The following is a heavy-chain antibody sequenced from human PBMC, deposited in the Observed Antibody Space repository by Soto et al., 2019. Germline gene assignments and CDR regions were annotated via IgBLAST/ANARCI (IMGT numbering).Heavy chain of an antibody. V-gene: IGHV3-7*01. CDR1: GFTFSSYW. CDR3: ATEVWVYYDFWSGYSDY. Sequence: EVQLVESGGGLVQPGGSLRLSCAASGFTFSSYWMSWVRQAPGKGLEWVANIKEDGSDMYYVDSVKGRFTISRDNAKNSLYLQMNSIRAEDTAVYYCATEVWVYYDFWSGYSDYWGQGTLVTVSS. J-gene: IGHJ4*02. CDR2: IKEDGSDM. D-gene: IGHD3-3*01.